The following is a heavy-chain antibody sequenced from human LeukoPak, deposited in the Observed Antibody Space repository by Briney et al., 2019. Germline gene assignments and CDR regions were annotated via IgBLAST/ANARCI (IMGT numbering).Heavy chain of an antibody. D-gene: IGHD4-17*01. V-gene: IGHV4-59*01. J-gene: IGHJ4*02. Sequence: SETLSLTCTVSGGSISSYYWSWIRQPPGKGLEWIGYIYYSGSTNYNPSLKSRVTISVDTSKNQFSLKLSSVTAADTAVYYCARTTVTTLFDYWGQGTLVTVSS. CDR3: ARTTVTTLFDY. CDR2: IYYSGST. CDR1: GGSISSYY.